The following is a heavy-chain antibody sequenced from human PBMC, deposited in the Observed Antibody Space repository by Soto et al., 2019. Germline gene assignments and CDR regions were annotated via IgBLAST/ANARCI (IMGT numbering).Heavy chain of an antibody. CDR1: GFTFSSYA. Sequence: EVQLLESGGGLVQPGGSLRLSCAASGFTFSSYAMSWVRQAPGKGLEWVSTISGSGGSTYYADSVKGRFTVSRDNSQNTLYLQMNSLRAEDTAVYYCAKVSIFGVVITNFDYWGQGTLVTVSS. V-gene: IGHV3-23*01. CDR2: ISGSGGST. CDR3: AKVSIFGVVITNFDY. J-gene: IGHJ4*02. D-gene: IGHD3-3*01.